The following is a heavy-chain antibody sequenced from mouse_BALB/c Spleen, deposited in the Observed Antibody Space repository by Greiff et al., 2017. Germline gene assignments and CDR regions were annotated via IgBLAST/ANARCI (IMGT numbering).Heavy chain of an antibody. V-gene: IGHV2-6-7*01. Sequence: QVQLKQSGPGLVAPSQSLSITCTVSGFSLTGYGVNWVRQPPGKGLEWLGMIWGDGSTDYNSALKSRLSISKDNSKSQVFLKMNSLQTDDTARYYCARDDDGYYYAMDYWGQGTSVTVSS. CDR3: ARDDDGYYYAMDY. J-gene: IGHJ4*01. D-gene: IGHD2-3*01. CDR1: GFSLTGYG. CDR2: IWGDGST.